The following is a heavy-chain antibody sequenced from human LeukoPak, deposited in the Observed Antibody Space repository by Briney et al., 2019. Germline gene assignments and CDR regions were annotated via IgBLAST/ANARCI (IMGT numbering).Heavy chain of an antibody. CDR1: GGSFSGYY. CDR2: INHSGST. Sequence: SETLSLTCAVYGGSFSGYYWSWIRQPPGKGLEWIGEINHSGSTNYNPSLKSRVTISVDTSKNQFSLKLSSVTAADTAVYYCARDLYDSSGGNYWGQGTLVTVSS. D-gene: IGHD3-22*01. CDR3: ARDLYDSSGGNY. J-gene: IGHJ4*02. V-gene: IGHV4-34*01.